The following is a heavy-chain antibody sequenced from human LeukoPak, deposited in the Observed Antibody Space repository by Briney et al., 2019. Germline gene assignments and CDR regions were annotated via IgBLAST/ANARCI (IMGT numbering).Heavy chain of an antibody. D-gene: IGHD4-17*01. V-gene: IGHV3-30*04. CDR2: ISYDGSNK. J-gene: IGHJ4*02. CDR3: AKDHLAATVTIGCDY. Sequence: RSLRLSCATSGFTLSSYVMHWVRQAPGKGLEWVAVISYDGSNKYYADSVKGRFTISRDNSKNTLYLQMNSLRAEDTAVYYCAKDHLAATVTIGCDYWGQGTLVTVSS. CDR1: GFTLSSYV.